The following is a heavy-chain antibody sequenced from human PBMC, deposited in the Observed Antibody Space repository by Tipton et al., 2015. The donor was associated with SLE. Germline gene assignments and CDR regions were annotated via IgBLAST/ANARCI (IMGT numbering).Heavy chain of an antibody. CDR3: AKRAHIVIGRGYFDF. V-gene: IGHV4-59*08. CDR1: GASISTSY. Sequence: TLSHTCTVSGASISTSYWSWIRQPPGQGLEWIGSIYYSVSTTFNPSLKSRVTISADTSKKEVSLTLNSVTAADTAVYYCAKRAHIVIGRGYFDFWGRGILVTVSS. CDR2: IYYSVST. J-gene: IGHJ4*02. D-gene: IGHD2-15*01.